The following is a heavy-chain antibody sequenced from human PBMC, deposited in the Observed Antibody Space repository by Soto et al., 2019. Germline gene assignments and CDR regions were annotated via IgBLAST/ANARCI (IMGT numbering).Heavy chain of an antibody. V-gene: IGHV1-2*04. J-gene: IGHJ6*02. CDR1: GYTFTGYY. CDR3: ARDDLTIFGRHRGMDV. Sequence: GASVKVSCKASGYTFTGYYMHWVRQAPGQGLEWMGWINPNSGGTNYAQKFQGWVTMTRDTSISTAYMELSRLRSDDTAVYYCARDDLTIFGRHRGMDVWGQGTTVTVSS. D-gene: IGHD3-3*01. CDR2: INPNSGGT.